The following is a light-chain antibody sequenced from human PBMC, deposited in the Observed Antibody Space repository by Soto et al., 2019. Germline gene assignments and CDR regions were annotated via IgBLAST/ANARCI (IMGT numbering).Light chain of an antibody. CDR3: HQYYSPPWT. Sequence: DIVMTQSPDSLAVSLGERATVNCKSSQSVLYSSNNKNYLAWYQQKPGQPPKLLIYWASTRESGVPDRFSGSGSGTDLTLTTSSLQAEDVAVYYCHQYYSPPWTFGQGTKVDIK. V-gene: IGKV4-1*01. CDR2: WAS. CDR1: QSVLYSSNNKNY. J-gene: IGKJ1*01.